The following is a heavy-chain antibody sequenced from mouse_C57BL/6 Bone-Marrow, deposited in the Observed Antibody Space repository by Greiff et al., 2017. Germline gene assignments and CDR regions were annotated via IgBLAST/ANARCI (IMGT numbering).Heavy chain of an antibody. D-gene: IGHD1-1*01. CDR1: GYTFTGYW. Sequence: QVQLQQSGAELMKPGASVKLSCKATGYTFTGYWIEWVKQRPGHGLEWIGEILPGSGSTNYNEKFKGKATFTADTSSNTAYMQLSSLTTEDSAVYYGASGRGYGNKGEYYFAFGGRGKSLTVTA. V-gene: IGHV1-9*01. J-gene: IGHJ2*03. CDR2: ILPGSGST. CDR3: ASGRGYGNKGEYYFAF.